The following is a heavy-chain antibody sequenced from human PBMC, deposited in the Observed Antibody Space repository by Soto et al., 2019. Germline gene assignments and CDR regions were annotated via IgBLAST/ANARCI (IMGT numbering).Heavy chain of an antibody. D-gene: IGHD1-26*01. CDR3: AREVHEVVGEDY. Sequence: NPSETLSLTCTVSGGSISSGGYYWSWIRQHPGKGLEWIGYIYYSGSTYYNPSLKSRVTISVDTSKNQFSLKLSSVTAADTAVYYCAREVHEVVGEDYWGQGTLVTVSS. CDR1: GGSISSGGYY. CDR2: IYYSGST. V-gene: IGHV4-31*03. J-gene: IGHJ4*02.